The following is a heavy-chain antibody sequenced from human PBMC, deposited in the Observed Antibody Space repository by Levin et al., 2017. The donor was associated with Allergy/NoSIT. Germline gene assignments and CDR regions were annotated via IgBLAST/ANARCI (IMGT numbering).Heavy chain of an antibody. CDR1: GFTFSDYY. V-gene: IGHV3-11*01. CDR3: ARGFQYDTVDY. J-gene: IGHJ4*02. D-gene: IGHD3-22*01. CDR2: ISSSGSTI. Sequence: GESLKISCAASGFTFSDYYMSWIRQAPGKGLEWVSYISSSGSTIYYADSVKGRFTISRDNAKNSLYLQMNSLRAEDTAVYYCARGFQYDTVDYWGQGTLVTVSS.